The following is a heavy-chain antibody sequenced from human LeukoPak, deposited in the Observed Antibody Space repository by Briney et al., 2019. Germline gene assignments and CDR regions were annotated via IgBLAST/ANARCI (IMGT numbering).Heavy chain of an antibody. Sequence: QAGGSLRLSCAASGFTMSNNAMSWVRQPPGKGLEWVSTISGSGGRTYYADSVKGRFTISRDDSKNTLYLQMNSLRAEDTAVYYCAKVRTKIAVAFDIWGQGTMVTVSS. D-gene: IGHD3-22*01. CDR1: GFTMSNNA. CDR3: AKVRTKIAVAFDI. J-gene: IGHJ3*02. CDR2: ISGSGGRT. V-gene: IGHV3-23*01.